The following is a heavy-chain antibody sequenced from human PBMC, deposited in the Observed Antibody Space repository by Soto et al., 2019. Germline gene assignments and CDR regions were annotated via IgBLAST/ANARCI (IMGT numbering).Heavy chain of an antibody. CDR2: IIPIFGTA. CDR3: ASRRGQQRPQADWFDP. V-gene: IGHV1-69*05. Sequence: QVQLVQSGAEVKKPGSSVKVSCKASGGTFSSYAISWVRQAPGQGLEWMGGIIPIFGTANYAQKFQGRVTITXXEXTXXAYIELSSLRSEDTAVYYGASRRGQQRPQADWFDPWGQGTLVTVSS. J-gene: IGHJ5*02. D-gene: IGHD6-25*01. CDR1: GGTFSSYA.